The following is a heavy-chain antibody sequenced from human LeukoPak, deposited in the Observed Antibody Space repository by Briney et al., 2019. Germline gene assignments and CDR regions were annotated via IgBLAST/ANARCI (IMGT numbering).Heavy chain of an antibody. CDR1: GGSISSYY. D-gene: IGHD3-3*01. Sequence: SETLSLTCAVSGGSISSYYWSWIRQPPGKGLEWIGYIYYSGSTNYNPSLKSRVTISVDTSKNQFSLKLSSVTAADTAVYYCAREKDYDFWSGYYPNSPSGDYYIDVWGKGTTVTVSS. CDR3: AREKDYDFWSGYYPNSPSGDYYIDV. J-gene: IGHJ6*03. V-gene: IGHV4-59*01. CDR2: IYYSGST.